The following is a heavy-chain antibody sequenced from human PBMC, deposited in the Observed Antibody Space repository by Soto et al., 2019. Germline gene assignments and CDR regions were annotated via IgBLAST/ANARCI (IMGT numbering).Heavy chain of an antibody. Sequence: QVQLVQSGAEVKKPGSSVKVSCKASGGTLSNYGISWVRQAPGQGLEWMGGIIPVFGTPNYAQKFQGRVTITAEESTTTVYMXVXXXXSXXXXXXXXXXXXXXXXVVTTYYGMDVWGQGTTVTVSS. CDR2: IIPVFGTP. CDR3: XXXXXXXXVVTTYYGMDV. J-gene: IGHJ6*02. V-gene: IGHV1-69*12. D-gene: IGHD4-17*01. CDR1: GGTLSNYG.